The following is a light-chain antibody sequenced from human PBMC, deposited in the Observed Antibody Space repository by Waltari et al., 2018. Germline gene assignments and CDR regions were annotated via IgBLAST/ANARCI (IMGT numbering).Light chain of an antibody. V-gene: IGKV3-11*01. J-gene: IGKJ5*01. CDR1: QSVSSY. CDR3: HQRSNWPIT. Sequence: EIVLTQTPATLSLSPVERATLSCRASQSVSSYLVWYQQNTGQTPRLLIYGASNRATGIPARFSGSGSGTDFTLTISSLESEDFAVYYCHQRSNWPITFGQGTRLEIK. CDR2: GAS.